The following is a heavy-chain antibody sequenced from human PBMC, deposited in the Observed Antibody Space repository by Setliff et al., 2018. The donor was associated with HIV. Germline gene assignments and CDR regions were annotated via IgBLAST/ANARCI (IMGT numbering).Heavy chain of an antibody. D-gene: IGHD3-3*01. Sequence: PSETLSLTCSVSGGSISGYYWNWIRQPPGKGLEWIGCIYYSGRTTYNSSLKSRVTISLDTSKKQFSLKLNSVTAADTAVYYCARGLMSYNFWGGRNDYHYMDVWGKGTTVT. CDR1: GGSISGYY. J-gene: IGHJ6*03. CDR3: ARGLMSYNFWGGRNDYHYMDV. CDR2: IYYSGRT. V-gene: IGHV4-59*01.